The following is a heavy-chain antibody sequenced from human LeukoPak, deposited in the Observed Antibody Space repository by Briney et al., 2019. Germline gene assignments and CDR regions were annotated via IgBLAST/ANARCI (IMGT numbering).Heavy chain of an antibody. D-gene: IGHD5-12*01. CDR1: GGSISGYF. CDR2: TYSSGSN. J-gene: IGHJ4*02. CDR3: AREPTSGREPASGRPLDY. V-gene: IGHV4-4*07. Sequence: SETLSLTCTVSGGSISGYFWSWIRQPAGKGLEWIGRTYSSGSNNYNPSLKSRVTMSLHTSKNHFSLNLTSVTAADTAVYYCAREPTSGREPASGRPLDYWGQGTLVTVSS.